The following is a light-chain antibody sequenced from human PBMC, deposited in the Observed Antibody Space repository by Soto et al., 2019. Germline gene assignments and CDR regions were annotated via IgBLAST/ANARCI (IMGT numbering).Light chain of an antibody. J-gene: IGKJ2*01. CDR3: QQYYTIPLT. CDR1: QSVFYSSSNKNY. Sequence: DIVMTQSPDSLAVSLGERATINCRSSQSVFYSSSNKNYLTWYQQKPGQPPKLLIYWASTRESGVPDRFSGSGSGTDFTLTISSLQAEDVAVYYCQQYYTIPLTFGRGTKLEIK. V-gene: IGKV4-1*01. CDR2: WAS.